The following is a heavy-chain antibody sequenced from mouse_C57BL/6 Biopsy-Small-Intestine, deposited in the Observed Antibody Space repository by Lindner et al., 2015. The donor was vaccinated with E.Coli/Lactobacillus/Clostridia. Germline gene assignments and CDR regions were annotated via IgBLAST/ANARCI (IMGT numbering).Heavy chain of an antibody. J-gene: IGHJ3*01. D-gene: IGHD2-10*02. CDR2: ILPGSGST. CDR1: GYTFTGYW. V-gene: IGHV1-9*01. Sequence: VQLQESGAELMKPGASVKLSCKATGYTFTGYWIEWVKQRPGHGLEWIGEILPGSGSTNYNEKFKGKATFTADTSSNTAYLQLSSLTSEDTAVYYCARGSYGNYASWFAYWGQGTLVTVSA. CDR3: ARGSYGNYASWFAY.